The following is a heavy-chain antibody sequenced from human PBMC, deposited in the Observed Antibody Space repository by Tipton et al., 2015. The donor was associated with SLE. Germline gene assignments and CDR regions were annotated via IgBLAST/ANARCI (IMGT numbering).Heavy chain of an antibody. Sequence: TLSLTCTVSGGSVGSGSYYWAWIRQPPGKGPEWIGTIYYSGSTYYYPSLKSRITISVNTSKNQFSLRLSSVTAADTAMFYCASGTLEWSHEPDYWGQGTLVTVSS. CDR3: ASGTLEWSHEPDY. D-gene: IGHD3-3*01. CDR1: GGSVGSGSYY. CDR2: IYYSGST. J-gene: IGHJ4*02. V-gene: IGHV4-39*07.